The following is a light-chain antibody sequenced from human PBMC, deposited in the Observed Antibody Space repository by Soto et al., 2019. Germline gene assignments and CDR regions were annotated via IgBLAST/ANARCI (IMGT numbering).Light chain of an antibody. CDR1: QTISSGF. J-gene: IGKJ5*01. Sequence: EIVLTQSPGILYLSPGDRATLSCRASQTISSGFLAWYQQKVGQAPRLLIYDASTRATGIPARFSGSGSGTEFTLTISSLEAEDFAVYYCQHYHGWPITFGQGTRLEIK. CDR2: DAS. V-gene: IGKV3-20*01. CDR3: QHYHGWPIT.